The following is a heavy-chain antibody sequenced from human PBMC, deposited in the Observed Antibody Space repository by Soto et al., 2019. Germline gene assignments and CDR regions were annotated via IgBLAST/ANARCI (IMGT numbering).Heavy chain of an antibody. CDR2: IYYSGST. Sequence: PSETRSHTWTVSGASLSSYYWSWIRQPPGKGLGWIGYIYYSGSTNYNPSHKSRASISGEASKNQFSLTLTSVTAADTAVYYCGRWLHQELFAFSGQRSLVIGSS. D-gene: IGHD1-26*01. CDR3: GRWLHQELFAF. J-gene: IGHJ3*01. V-gene: IGHV4-59*01. CDR1: GASLSSYY.